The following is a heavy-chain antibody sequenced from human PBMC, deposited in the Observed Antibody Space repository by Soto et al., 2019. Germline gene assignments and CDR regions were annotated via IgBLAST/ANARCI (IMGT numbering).Heavy chain of an antibody. CDR2: ISGTAGST. V-gene: IGHV3-23*01. J-gene: IGHJ6*02. D-gene: IGHD3-9*01. CDR1: GVTFSNYA. Sequence: EVQLLESGGGLAQPGGSLTLSCTASGVTFSNYAMSWVRQAPGKGLECVSSISGTAGSTYYADSVKGRFTISRDNTKNTLYVQMNSLRAEDTAVYYCAKNRRGDVVRYFDSYAMDVWGRGTTVTVSS. CDR3: AKNRRGDVVRYFDSYAMDV.